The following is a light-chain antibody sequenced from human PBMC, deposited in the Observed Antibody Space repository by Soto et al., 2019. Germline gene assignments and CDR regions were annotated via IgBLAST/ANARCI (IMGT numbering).Light chain of an antibody. CDR3: AAWDDRLDGPL. Sequence: QTVVTQPPSASGTPGQRVTISCSGTGSNIGANSVNWYQQLPGTAPKLLMYKNDQRPSGVPDRFSGSKSGTSASLAISGLQSADEAHYYCAAWDDRLDGPLFGGGTQLTVL. CDR2: KND. CDR1: GSNIGANS. V-gene: IGLV1-44*01. J-gene: IGLJ2*01.